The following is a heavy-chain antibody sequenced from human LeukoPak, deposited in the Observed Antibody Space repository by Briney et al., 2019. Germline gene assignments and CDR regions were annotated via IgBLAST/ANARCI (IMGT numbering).Heavy chain of an antibody. V-gene: IGHV1-18*04. CDR2: ISAYNGNT. D-gene: IGHD3-10*01. CDR3: ARGGYYGSGSYYRRGPNWFDP. CDR1: GYTFTSYG. Sequence: ASVKVSCKASGYTFTSYGISWVRQAPGQRLEWMGWISAYNGNTNYAQKLQGRVTMTTDTSTSTAYMELRSLRSDDTAVYYCARGGYYGSGSYYRRGPNWFDPWGQGTLVTVSS. J-gene: IGHJ5*02.